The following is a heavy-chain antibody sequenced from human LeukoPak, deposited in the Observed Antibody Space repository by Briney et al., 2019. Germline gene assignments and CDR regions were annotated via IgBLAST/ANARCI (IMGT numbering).Heavy chain of an antibody. D-gene: IGHD5-12*01. J-gene: IGHJ6*02. V-gene: IGHV1-8*01. CDR2: INPNSGNT. Sequence: ASVNVSCMASRYTFTSYDINWVRQAAGQGLEWMGWINPNSGNTGYAQKFQGRVTMTSNTSISTAYMELSSLRSEDTAVYYCAREDSGYDLNYYYYGMDVWGQGTTVTVSS. CDR3: AREDSGYDLNYYYYGMDV. CDR1: RYTFTSYD.